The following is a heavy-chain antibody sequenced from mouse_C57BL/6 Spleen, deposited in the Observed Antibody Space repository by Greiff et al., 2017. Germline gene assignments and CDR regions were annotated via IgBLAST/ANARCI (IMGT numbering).Heavy chain of an antibody. D-gene: IGHD2-2*01. CDR2: IRSKSNNYAT. Sequence: EVQLQESGGGLVQPKGSLKLSCAASGFSFNTYAMNWVRQAPGKGLEWVARIRSKSNNYATYYADSVKDRFTISRDDSESMLYLQMNNLKTEDTAMYYCVTGYYGYDYYAMDYWGQGTSVTVSS. CDR1: GFSFNTYA. V-gene: IGHV10-1*01. J-gene: IGHJ4*01. CDR3: VTGYYGYDYYAMDY.